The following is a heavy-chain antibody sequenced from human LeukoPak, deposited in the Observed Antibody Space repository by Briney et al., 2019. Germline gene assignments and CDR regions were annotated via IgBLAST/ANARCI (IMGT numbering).Heavy chain of an antibody. CDR2: ISGSGGST. J-gene: IGHJ4*02. D-gene: IGHD4-17*01. CDR3: AKHTTVTTDPFDY. Sequence: GGSLRLSCAASGFTFSSYAMSWVRQAPGKGLEWVSAISGSGGSTYYADSVKGRFTISGDNSKNTLYLQMNSLRAEDTAVYYCAKHTTVTTDPFDYWGQGTLVTVSS. V-gene: IGHV3-23*01. CDR1: GFTFSSYA.